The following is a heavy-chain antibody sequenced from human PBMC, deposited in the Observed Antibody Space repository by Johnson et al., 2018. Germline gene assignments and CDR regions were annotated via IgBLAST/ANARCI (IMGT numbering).Heavy chain of an antibody. CDR3: AGADGDDSYYYGMDV. J-gene: IGHJ6*02. CDR2: ISGSGSTI. CDR1: GFMFSDYY. V-gene: IGHV3-11*01. D-gene: IGHD2-21*02. Sequence: QLVESGGGLVKPGGSLRLSCAASGFMFSDYYMSWIRQAPGKGLEWVSYISGSGSTIYYADSVKGRFTISRDNAKNSLYLQMNGLRVEDTAVYYCAGADGDDSYYYGMDVWGQGTTVTVSS.